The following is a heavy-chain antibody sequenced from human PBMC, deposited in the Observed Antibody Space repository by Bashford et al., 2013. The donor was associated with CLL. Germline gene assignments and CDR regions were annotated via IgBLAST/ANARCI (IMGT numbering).Heavy chain of an antibody. J-gene: IGHJ4*02. V-gene: IGHV3-15*01. CDR3: ATVGVQRSGYYYFDY. D-gene: IGHD3-3*01. Sequence: GSLRLSCTASGFTFSDAWMTWIRQAPGKGLEWVGRIRRKADGGTTDYAAPVEGRFTISRDDSRNTLYLQMNSLKSEDTATYYCATVGVQRSGYYYFDYWGQGTLVTVSS. CDR1: GFTFSDAW. CDR2: IRRKADGGTT.